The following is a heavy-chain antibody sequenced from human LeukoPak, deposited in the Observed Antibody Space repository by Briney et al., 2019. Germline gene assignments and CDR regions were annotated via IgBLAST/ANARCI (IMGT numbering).Heavy chain of an antibody. CDR2: ISYDGSNK. CDR1: GFTLSSYV. D-gene: IGHD3-3*01. Sequence: GGSLRLSCGAPGFTLSSYVMHRVRQARVTGPVSVAVISYDGSNKSYADSVKGRFTISRDNSKNTLYLQMNSRRAEDTAVYYCAKDLTRDWGQGTLVTVSS. V-gene: IGHV3-30*18. CDR3: AKDLTRD. J-gene: IGHJ4*02.